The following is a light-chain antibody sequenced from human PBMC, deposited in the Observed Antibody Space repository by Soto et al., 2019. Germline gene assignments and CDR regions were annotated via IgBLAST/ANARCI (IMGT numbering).Light chain of an antibody. CDR1: QTVGSNY. V-gene: IGKV3-20*01. J-gene: IGKJ2*01. CDR3: QQYGTSRGT. CDR2: GVS. Sequence: EIVLTQSPGTLSLSLGERATLSCRASQTVGSNYLAWYQQKPGQAPRLLIYGVSSRATDIPDRFSGSGSGTDFTLTISRLEPEDVGVYYCQQYGTSRGTFGQGTKLEIK.